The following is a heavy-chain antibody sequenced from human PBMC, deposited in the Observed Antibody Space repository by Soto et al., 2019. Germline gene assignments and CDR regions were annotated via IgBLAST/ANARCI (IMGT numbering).Heavy chain of an antibody. D-gene: IGHD6-19*01. CDR1: GFTFSSYA. V-gene: IGHV3-23*01. CDR2: ISGSGGST. CDR3: AKDRPPEDANSSGWHGYWFDP. J-gene: IGHJ5*02. Sequence: EVQLLESGGGLVQPGGSLRLSCAASGFTFSSYAMSWVRQAPGKGLEWVSAISGSGGSTYYADSVKGRFTISRDNSKNTMYLQMNSLRAEDTAVDYCAKDRPPEDANSSGWHGYWFDPWGQGTLVTVSS.